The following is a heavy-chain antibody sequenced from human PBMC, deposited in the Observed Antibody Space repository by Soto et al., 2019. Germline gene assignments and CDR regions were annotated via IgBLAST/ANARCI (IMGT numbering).Heavy chain of an antibody. CDR3: ARTYYYDSSGYYYNFY. V-gene: IGHV3-7*01. J-gene: IGHJ4*02. D-gene: IGHD3-22*01. CDR2: IKQDGSEK. CDR1: GFTFSSYW. Sequence: EVQLVESGGGLVQPGGSLRLSCAASGFTFSSYWMSWVRLAPGKGLEWVANIKQDGSEKYYVDSVKGRFTISRDNAKNSLYLQMNSLRAEDTAVYYCARTYYYDSSGYYYNFYWGQGTLVTVSS.